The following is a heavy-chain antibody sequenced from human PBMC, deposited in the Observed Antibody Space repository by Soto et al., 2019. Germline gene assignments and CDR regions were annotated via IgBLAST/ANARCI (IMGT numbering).Heavy chain of an antibody. D-gene: IGHD3-22*01. CDR3: ARDRYYDSQGYFHL. J-gene: IGHJ1*01. CDR1: GGTFSSYA. CDR2: IIPIFGTA. V-gene: IGHV1-69*13. Sequence: SVKVSCKASGGTFSSYAISWVRQAPGQGLEWMGGIIPIFGTANYAQKFQGRVTITADESTSTAYMELSSLRSEDTAVYYCARDRYYDSQGYFHLWGQGTLVTVSS.